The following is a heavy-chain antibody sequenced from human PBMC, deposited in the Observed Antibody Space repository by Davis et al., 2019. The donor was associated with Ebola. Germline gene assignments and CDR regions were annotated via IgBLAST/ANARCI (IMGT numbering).Heavy chain of an antibody. D-gene: IGHD4-17*01. CDR3: TRHIPGDFWYFDL. J-gene: IGHJ2*01. Sequence: GESLKISCAGSGFSVSDKYMSWVRQALGKGLEWVSVIYRDCRMYHEDSVKGRFTISRDNSKNTVYLQINSLRAEDTAMYHCTRHIPGDFWYFDLWGRGTLVSVSS. CDR1: GFSVSDKY. V-gene: IGHV3-66*04. CDR2: IYRDCRM.